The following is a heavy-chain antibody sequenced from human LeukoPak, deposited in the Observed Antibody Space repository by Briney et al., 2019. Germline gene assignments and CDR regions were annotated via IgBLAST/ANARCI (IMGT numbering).Heavy chain of an antibody. J-gene: IGHJ4*02. D-gene: IGHD3-22*01. Sequence: GGSLRLSCVASGFSLRGYAMHWVRQAPGKGGLEWVTMISYDGRDQYYADSVKGRFTISRDDSKNTLFLQMNSLRVEDTAMYHCARDGRGYFSPDHWGQGTLVTVSS. CDR2: ISYDGRDQ. CDR3: ARDGRGYFSPDH. CDR1: GFSLRGYA. V-gene: IGHV3-30-3*01.